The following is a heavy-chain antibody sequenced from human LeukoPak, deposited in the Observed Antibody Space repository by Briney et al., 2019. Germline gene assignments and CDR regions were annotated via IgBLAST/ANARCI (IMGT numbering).Heavy chain of an antibody. V-gene: IGHV3-9*01. Sequence: PGGSLRLSCAASGFTFDDYAMHWVRQAPGKGLEWVSGISWNSGSIGYADSVKGRFTISRDNAKNSLYLRMNSLRAEDTALYYCAASEMLVATIGYWGQGTLVTVSS. D-gene: IGHD5-12*01. CDR1: GFTFDDYA. J-gene: IGHJ4*02. CDR2: ISWNSGSI. CDR3: AASEMLVATIGY.